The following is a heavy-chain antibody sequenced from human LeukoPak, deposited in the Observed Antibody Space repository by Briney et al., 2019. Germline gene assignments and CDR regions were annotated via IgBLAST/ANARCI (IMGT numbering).Heavy chain of an antibody. CDR2: IYYSGST. Sequence: PSETLPLTCAVYGGSFSGYYWSWIRQPPGKGLEWIGYIYYSGSTNYNPSLKSRVTISVDTSKNQFSLKLSSVTAADTAVYYCARVRAARRVGYYFDYWGQGTLVTVSS. CDR3: ARVRAARRVGYYFDY. CDR1: GGSFSGYY. D-gene: IGHD6-6*01. J-gene: IGHJ4*02. V-gene: IGHV4-59*01.